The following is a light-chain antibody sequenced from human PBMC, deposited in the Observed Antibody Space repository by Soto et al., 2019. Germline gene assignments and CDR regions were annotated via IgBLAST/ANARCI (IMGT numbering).Light chain of an antibody. CDR3: CSYAGRATYV. Sequence: QSVLTQPASVSGSHGQSITISCTGPSSDVGSYNLVSWYQQYPGKAPKLIIFEVFKRPSGVSHRFSGSKSGNTASLTISGLQAEDEANYYCCSYAGRATYVFGGGTKLTVL. J-gene: IGLJ2*01. CDR1: SSDVGSYNL. V-gene: IGLV2-23*02. CDR2: EVF.